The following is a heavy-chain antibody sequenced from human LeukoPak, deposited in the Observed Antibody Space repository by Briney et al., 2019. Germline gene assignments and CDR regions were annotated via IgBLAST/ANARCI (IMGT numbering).Heavy chain of an antibody. CDR2: IKQDGSEK. V-gene: IGHV3-7*04. Sequence: GGSLRLSCAASGFTFSSYWMSWVRQASGKGLEWVANIKQDGSEKYYVDSVKGRFTISRDNAKNSLYLQMDSLRAEDTAVYYCARGGIITSYAFEIWGQGAMVTVSS. D-gene: IGHD6-6*01. CDR1: GFTFSSYW. CDR3: ARGGIITSYAFEI. J-gene: IGHJ3*02.